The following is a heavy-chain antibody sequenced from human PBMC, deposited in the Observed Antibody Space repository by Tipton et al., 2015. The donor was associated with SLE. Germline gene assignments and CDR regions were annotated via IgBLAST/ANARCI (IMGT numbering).Heavy chain of an antibody. J-gene: IGHJ6*02. CDR3: ARRRRWGELEIPDYYHGVDV. CDR2: IHYREGT. V-gene: IGHV4-39*01. Sequence: TLSLTCTVSGGSVSSTNSYWGWIRQPPGKGLEWIGSIHYREGTYYSPSLKSRVTTSVDTSKNQFSLSLSSVTAADTAVYYCARRRRWGELEIPDYYHGVDVWGQDPSVTVSS. CDR1: GGSVSSTNSY. D-gene: IGHD1-7*01.